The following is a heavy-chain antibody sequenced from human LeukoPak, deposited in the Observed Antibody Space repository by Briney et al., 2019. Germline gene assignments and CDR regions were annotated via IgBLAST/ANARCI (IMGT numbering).Heavy chain of an antibody. CDR3: ARDAGYGIAVAGTVFDH. J-gene: IGHJ4*02. CDR2: IGTRGTTI. D-gene: IGHD6-19*01. V-gene: IGHV3-48*03. Sequence: GGSLRLSCVASGFSFSSYEMNWVRQAPGKGLEWVSYIGTRGTTIYYADSVKGRFTISRDNAKNSLYLQMNSLRAEDTAVYYCARDAGYGIAVAGTVFDHWGQGTLVTVSS. CDR1: GFSFSSYE.